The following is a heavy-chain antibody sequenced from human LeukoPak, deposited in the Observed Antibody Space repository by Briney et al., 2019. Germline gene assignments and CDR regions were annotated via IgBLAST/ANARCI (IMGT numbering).Heavy chain of an antibody. V-gene: IGHV4-59*01. CDR1: GGSISNYY. D-gene: IGHD3-9*01. CDR2: IYYSGST. Sequence: SETLSLTCIVSGGSISNYYWSWIRQPPGKGLEWIGYIYYSGSTNYNPSLKSRVTISVDTSKNQFSLKVSSVTAADTAVYYCARDAEALRYFDWPPGYWGQGTLVTVSS. CDR3: ARDAEALRYFDWPPGY. J-gene: IGHJ4*02.